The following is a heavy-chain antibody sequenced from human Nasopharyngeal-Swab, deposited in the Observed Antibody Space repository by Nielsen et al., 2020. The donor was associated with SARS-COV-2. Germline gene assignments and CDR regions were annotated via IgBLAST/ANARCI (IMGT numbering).Heavy chain of an antibody. J-gene: IGHJ4*02. CDR2: IIPIFGTA. Sequence: SVKVSCKASGGTFSSYAISWVRQAPGQGLEWMGGIIPIFGTANYAQKFQSRVTITADKSTSTAYMELSSLRSEDTAVYYCARDLSWSGSYRHLGYWGQGTLVTVSS. CDR1: GGTFSSYA. D-gene: IGHD1-26*01. CDR3: ARDLSWSGSYRHLGY. V-gene: IGHV1-69*06.